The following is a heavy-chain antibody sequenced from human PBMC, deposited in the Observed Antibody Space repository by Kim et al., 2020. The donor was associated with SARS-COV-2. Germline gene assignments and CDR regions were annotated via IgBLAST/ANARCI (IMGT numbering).Heavy chain of an antibody. J-gene: IGHJ5*02. CDR3: ARKYASSWSGFDP. CDR1: GFTFSSYW. CDR2: IKKDGSEK. Sequence: GGSLRLSCAASGFTFSSYWMNWVRQAPGKGLEWVANIKKDGSEKYYVDSVKGRFTISRDNAKKSLYLQMDSLRAEDTAVYYCARKYASSWSGFDPWGQGT. V-gene: IGHV3-7*01. D-gene: IGHD6-13*01.